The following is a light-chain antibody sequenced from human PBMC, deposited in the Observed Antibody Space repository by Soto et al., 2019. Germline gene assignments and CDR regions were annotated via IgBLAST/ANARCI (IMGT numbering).Light chain of an antibody. Sequence: QSVLTQTPSASGTPGQRVTISSSGSSSNIEKNYVYWYQHLPGTAPKLLIYSNNLRPSGVPDRFSGYKSGTSASLAISGLRSDDEGDYYCVAWDDSLSGRVFGGGTKLTVL. V-gene: IGLV1-47*01. CDR3: VAWDDSLSGRV. CDR1: SSNIEKNY. CDR2: SNN. J-gene: IGLJ3*02.